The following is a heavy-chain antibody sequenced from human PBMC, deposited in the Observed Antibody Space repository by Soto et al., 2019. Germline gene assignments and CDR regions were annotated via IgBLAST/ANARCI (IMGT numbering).Heavy chain of an antibody. Sequence: QITLKESGPTLVEPTQTLTLTCTFSGFSLSTSGVGVGWIRQPPGKALEWLALIFWDDDKRYSPSLKSRLSITKGTSKNQVVLTMTNMDPVDAATYYCTHHGYYSYGMDVWGQGTTVTVSS. J-gene: IGHJ6*02. V-gene: IGHV2-5*02. CDR1: GFSLSTSGVG. CDR3: THHGYYSYGMDV. CDR2: IFWDDDK.